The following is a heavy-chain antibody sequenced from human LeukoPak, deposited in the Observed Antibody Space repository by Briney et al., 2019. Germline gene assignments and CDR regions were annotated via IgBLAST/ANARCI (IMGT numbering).Heavy chain of an antibody. Sequence: PGGSLRLSCAASGFTFSNYAMTWVRQAPGKGLDWVSGISASGGTTYYADSVKGRITISRDNSRNTMFLQMNSLRADDTAVYYCAKVAVSTAGTWWFDTWGQGTLVTVSS. V-gene: IGHV3-23*01. CDR1: GFTFSNYA. CDR2: ISASGGTT. J-gene: IGHJ5*02. CDR3: AKVAVSTAGTWWFDT. D-gene: IGHD6-13*01.